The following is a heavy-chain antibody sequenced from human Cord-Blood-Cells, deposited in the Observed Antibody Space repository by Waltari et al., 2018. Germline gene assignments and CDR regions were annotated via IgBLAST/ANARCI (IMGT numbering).Heavy chain of an antibody. CDR2: IYYSGST. Sequence: QLQLQASGPGLVKLSETLSHTCIVSGGSINSSSYYWGWNRQPPGKGLEWIGSIYYSGSTYYHPSPNSRVTISVDTSKIQFSLKLSSVTAADTSVYYCARHEYGDPPFVYWGQGTLVTVSS. CDR1: GGSINSSSYY. V-gene: IGHV4-39*01. CDR3: ARHEYGDPPFVY. J-gene: IGHJ4*02. D-gene: IGHD4-17*01.